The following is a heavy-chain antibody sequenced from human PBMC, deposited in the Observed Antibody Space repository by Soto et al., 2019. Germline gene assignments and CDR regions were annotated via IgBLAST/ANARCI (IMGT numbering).Heavy chain of an antibody. V-gene: IGHV3-30*18. CDR3: VKDGSSGWPYYDGRDV. CDR1: GFTFSSYG. J-gene: IGHJ6*02. D-gene: IGHD6-19*01. CDR2: ISYDGSNK. Sequence: QVQLVESGGGVVQPGRSLRLSCAASGFTFSSYGMHWVRQAPGKGLEWVAVISYDGSNKYYADSVKGRFTISRDNSKNPLYLQMSSLRAEDTAVYYCVKDGSSGWPYYDGRDVWGQVTTVTVSS.